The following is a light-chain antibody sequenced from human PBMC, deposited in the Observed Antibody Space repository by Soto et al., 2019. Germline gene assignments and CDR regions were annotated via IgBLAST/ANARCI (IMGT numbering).Light chain of an antibody. Sequence: EIALTQSPATLSLSPGERATLSCRASQSVSRYLAWYQQKPGQAPRLLIYGASTRATGIPARFSGSGSGTEFTLTISNLQSEDFAVYFCQQYHNWPPITFGQGTRLEIK. J-gene: IGKJ5*01. CDR1: QSVSRY. CDR3: QQYHNWPPIT. V-gene: IGKV3D-15*01. CDR2: GAS.